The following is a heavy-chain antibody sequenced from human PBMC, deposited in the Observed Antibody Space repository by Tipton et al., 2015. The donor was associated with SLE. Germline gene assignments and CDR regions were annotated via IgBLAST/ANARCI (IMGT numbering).Heavy chain of an antibody. CDR3: ARDQASLGLDF. CDR2: IYPGDSDT. J-gene: IGHJ4*02. CDR1: GYTFANFW. V-gene: IGHV5-51*01. Sequence: QLVQSGAEVKKPGESLKISCRVSGYTFANFWISWVRQTPEKGLEWMGFIYPGDSDTKYSPSFEGQVTISADKSTSTAYVQWNSLKTSDSAMYYCARDQASLGLDFWGQGTLVTVSS.